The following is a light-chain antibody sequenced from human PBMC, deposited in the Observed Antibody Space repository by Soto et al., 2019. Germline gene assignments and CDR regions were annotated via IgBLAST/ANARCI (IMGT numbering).Light chain of an antibody. CDR1: QSFRGL. V-gene: IGKV3-11*01. CDR3: QQRHMWPIT. J-gene: IGKJ5*01. CDR2: DAY. Sequence: VLTQSPFTLSLYPAARATLSCRASQSFRGLLAWYQQKPGQAPRLLIYDAYNRATGIPPRFSGSGSGTDFTLTISSLEPEDSAVYYCQQRHMWPITFAQGTRLEIK.